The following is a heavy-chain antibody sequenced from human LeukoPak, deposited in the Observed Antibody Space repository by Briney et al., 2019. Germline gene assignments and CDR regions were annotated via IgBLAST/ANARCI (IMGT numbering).Heavy chain of an antibody. Sequence: QAGGSLRLSCAASGFTFSSYAMHWVRQAPGKGLEYLSAITNNGGRTYYADSAQGRFTISRDNSKSTLYLQMGSLRPEDMAIYYCARDLTVGATAFDFWGRGTMVTVSS. CDR3: ARDLTVGATAFDF. CDR2: ITNNGGRT. J-gene: IGHJ3*01. V-gene: IGHV3-64*02. D-gene: IGHD5-12*01. CDR1: GFTFSSYA.